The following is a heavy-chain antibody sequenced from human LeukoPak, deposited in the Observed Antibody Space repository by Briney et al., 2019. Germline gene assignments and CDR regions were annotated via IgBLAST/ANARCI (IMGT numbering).Heavy chain of an antibody. CDR2: IKSDGSNT. CDR1: GFTFSTYW. D-gene: IGHD5-12*01. J-gene: IGHJ4*02. Sequence: GGSLRLSCAASGFTFSTYWMHWARQAPGKGLVWVSRIKSDGSNTAYADSVKGRFTISRDNAKDTLYLQANSLRAEDTAVYFCARTTYSGSKIEYWGQGALATVSP. CDR3: ARTTYSGSKIEY. V-gene: IGHV3-74*01.